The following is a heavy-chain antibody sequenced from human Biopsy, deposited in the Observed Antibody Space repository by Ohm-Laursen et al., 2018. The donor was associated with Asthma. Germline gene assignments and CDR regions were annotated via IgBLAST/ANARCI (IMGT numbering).Heavy chain of an antibody. Sequence: SSVKVSCKTSGYTFNSAGITWVRQAPGQGLEWMGWISVYNGNTKVAQKLQDRVTMITDTSTSTAYMELRSLRSGDTAVYFCARAVDYSHYYGINVWGQGTTVTVS. D-gene: IGHD3-10*01. J-gene: IGHJ6*02. CDR1: GYTFNSAG. CDR3: ARAVDYSHYYGINV. CDR2: ISVYNGNT. V-gene: IGHV1-18*01.